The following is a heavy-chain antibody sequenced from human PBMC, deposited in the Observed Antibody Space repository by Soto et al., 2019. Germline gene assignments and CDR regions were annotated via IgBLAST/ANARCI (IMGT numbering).Heavy chain of an antibody. Sequence: QLQLQESGPGLVKPSETLSLTYTVSGGSINSGRHYWGWIRQPPGKGLEWIANIYYGGSTHYNPSLKSRVTISVDTSKNQFSLKLSSVTAADTAVYYCARHVAVAGLYYFDYWGQGTLVTVSS. J-gene: IGHJ4*02. CDR3: ARHVAVAGLYYFDY. CDR1: GGSINSGRHY. CDR2: IYYGGST. D-gene: IGHD6-19*01. V-gene: IGHV4-39*01.